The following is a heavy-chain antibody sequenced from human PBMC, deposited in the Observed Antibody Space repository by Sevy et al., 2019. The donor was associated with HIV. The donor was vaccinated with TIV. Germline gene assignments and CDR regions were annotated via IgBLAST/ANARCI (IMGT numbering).Heavy chain of an antibody. J-gene: IGHJ4*02. V-gene: IGHV1-2*06. Sequence: ASVKVSCKASGYTFTGYYMHWVRQAPGQGLEWMGRINPNSGGTNYAQKYQGRVNLTRDTSISTAYMELSRLRSDYTAVYYCARDGEQWLVHFDYWGQGTPVTVSS. D-gene: IGHD6-19*01. CDR3: ARDGEQWLVHFDY. CDR2: INPNSGGT. CDR1: GYTFTGYY.